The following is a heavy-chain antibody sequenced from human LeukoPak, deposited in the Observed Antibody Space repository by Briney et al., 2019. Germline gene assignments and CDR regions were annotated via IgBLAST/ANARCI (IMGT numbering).Heavy chain of an antibody. CDR1: GFTFSGYA. D-gene: IGHD3-3*01. V-gene: IGHV3-23*01. J-gene: IGHJ4*02. CDR2: ISGSGGST. Sequence: GGSLRLSCAASGFTFSGYAMSWVRQAPGKGLEWVSAISGSGGSTHYADSVKGRFTISRDNSKNTLYLQMSSLRAEDTALYYCARVVYDFWSAYDYWGQGTLVTVSS. CDR3: ARVVYDFWSAYDY.